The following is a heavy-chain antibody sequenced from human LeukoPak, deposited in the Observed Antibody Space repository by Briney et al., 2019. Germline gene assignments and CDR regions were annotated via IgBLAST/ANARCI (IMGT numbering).Heavy chain of an antibody. V-gene: IGHV3-21*01. CDR1: GFTFSSYS. J-gene: IGHJ1*01. D-gene: IGHD3-3*01. CDR2: ISSSSSYI. Sequence: GGSLRLSCAASGFTFSSYSMNWVRQAPGKGLEWVSSISSSSSYIYYADSVKGRFTISRDNAQNSLYLQMNSLRAEGTAVYYCARDYYGRRYYDFWSGPEYFQHWGQGTLVTVSS. CDR3: ARDYYGRRYYDFWSGPEYFQH.